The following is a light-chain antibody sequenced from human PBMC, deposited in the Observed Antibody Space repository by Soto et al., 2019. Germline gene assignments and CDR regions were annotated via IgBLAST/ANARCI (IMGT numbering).Light chain of an antibody. V-gene: IGKV3-20*01. Sequence: EIVLTQSPGTLSLSPGERATLSCRASQTVSSNFLAWYQQKPGQAPRLLIFDASTRATGIPDRFTGSGSGTDFTLTISRLEPEDFAVYYCQFYGDPSKTFGQGTK. CDR1: QTVSSNF. CDR2: DAS. CDR3: QFYGDPSKT. J-gene: IGKJ1*01.